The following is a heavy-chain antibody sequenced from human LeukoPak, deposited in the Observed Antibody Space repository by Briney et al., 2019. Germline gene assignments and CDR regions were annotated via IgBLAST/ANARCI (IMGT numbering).Heavy chain of an antibody. D-gene: IGHD2-15*01. CDR3: ARDPTPGYCSGGSCYTHYGMDV. Sequence: GGSLRLSCPASGFTFSSYTMNWVRQAPGKGLEWVSSISSSSSYIYYADSVKGRLTISRDNAKNSLYLQMNSLRAEDTAVYYCARDPTPGYCSGGSCYTHYGMDVWGQGTTVTVSS. V-gene: IGHV3-21*01. CDR2: ISSSSSYI. CDR1: GFTFSSYT. J-gene: IGHJ6*02.